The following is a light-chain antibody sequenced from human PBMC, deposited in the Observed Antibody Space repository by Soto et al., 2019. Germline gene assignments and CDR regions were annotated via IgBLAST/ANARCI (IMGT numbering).Light chain of an antibody. J-gene: IGKJ1*01. CDR2: KAS. CDR3: QHYNSYSEA. V-gene: IGKV1-5*03. CDR1: QTIHSW. Sequence: DIQITQSPSTLSGSVGDRFTITCRDSQTIHSWLAWYQETPGKAPKLLIYKASTLNSGVPSMFSGSGAGTEFTRTISSLQPDDVETYYCQHYNSYSEAFGQGTKVDIK.